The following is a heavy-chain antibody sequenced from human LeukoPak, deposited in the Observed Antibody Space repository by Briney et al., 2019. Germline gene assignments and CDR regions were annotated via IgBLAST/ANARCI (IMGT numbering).Heavy chain of an antibody. CDR3: SADLPGGAMFDP. Sequence: SVKVSCKASGFTFSSSTIQWVRQALGQGLEWMGRIVLDSGNTNYAQNFQERVTMTRDMYTTTAYMEVSRLKSEDTAVYYCSADLPGGAMFDPWGQGTLVTVSS. D-gene: IGHD3-16*01. J-gene: IGHJ5*02. CDR2: IVLDSGNT. CDR1: GFTFSSST. V-gene: IGHV1-58*02.